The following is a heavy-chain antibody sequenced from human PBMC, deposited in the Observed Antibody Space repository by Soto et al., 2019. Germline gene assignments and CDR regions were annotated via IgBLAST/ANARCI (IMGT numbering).Heavy chain of an antibody. V-gene: IGHV3-48*01. J-gene: IGHJ6*03. CDR1: GFTFSSYS. CDR3: ARDPGHCSSTSCRPNEYYYYYYYMDV. D-gene: IGHD2-2*01. CDR2: ISSSSSTI. Sequence: GGSLRLSCAASGFTFSSYSMNWVRQAPGKGLEWVSYISSSSSTIYYADSVKGRFTISRDNAKNSMYLKMNSLRAEDTAVYYCARDPGHCSSTSCRPNEYYYYYYYMDVWGKGTTVTVSS.